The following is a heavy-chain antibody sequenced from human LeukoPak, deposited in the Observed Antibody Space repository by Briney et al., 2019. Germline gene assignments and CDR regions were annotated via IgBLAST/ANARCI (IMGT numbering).Heavy chain of an antibody. CDR2: IIPIFGTA. J-gene: IGHJ5*02. CDR3: ASIRSDILDWFDP. D-gene: IGHD3-9*01. CDR1: GGTFSSYA. V-gene: IGHV1-69*05. Sequence: VASVKVSCKASGGTFSSYAISWVRQAPGQGLEWMGGIIPIFGTANYAQKFQGRVTITTDESTSTAYMELSSLRSEDTAVYYCASIRSDILDWFDPWGQGTLVTVSS.